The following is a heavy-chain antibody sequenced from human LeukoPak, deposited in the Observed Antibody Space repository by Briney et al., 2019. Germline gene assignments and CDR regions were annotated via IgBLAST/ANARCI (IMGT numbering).Heavy chain of an antibody. Sequence: ASVKVSCKASGYTFNNYGITWVRQAPGQGLERMGWISGYNGKTNSAQKVQDRVTMTTDTSTRTSYMELRSLISDDTAVYYCARADYYGSGGSFDYWGQGTLVTVSS. D-gene: IGHD3-10*01. CDR1: GYTFNNYG. CDR2: ISGYNGKT. J-gene: IGHJ4*02. CDR3: ARADYYGSGGSFDY. V-gene: IGHV1-18*01.